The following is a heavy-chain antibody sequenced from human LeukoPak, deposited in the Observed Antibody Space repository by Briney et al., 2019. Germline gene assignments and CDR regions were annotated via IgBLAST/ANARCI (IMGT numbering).Heavy chain of an antibody. Sequence: GGSLRLSCAAYGFTFSDYNMNWVRQAPGKGLEWVSYISSSGTIYYADSVKGRFTISRDNAKNSLYLQMNSLRAEDTAVYYCARVRGEDIVVVVAADYWGQGTLVTVSS. CDR3: ARVRGEDIVVVVAADY. V-gene: IGHV3-69-1*01. J-gene: IGHJ4*02. CDR1: GFTFSDYN. D-gene: IGHD2-15*01. CDR2: ISSSGTI.